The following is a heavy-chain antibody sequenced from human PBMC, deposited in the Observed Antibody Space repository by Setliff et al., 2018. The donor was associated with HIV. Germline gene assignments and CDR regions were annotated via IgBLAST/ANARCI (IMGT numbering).Heavy chain of an antibody. J-gene: IGHJ4*02. CDR1: GFTFTNAW. D-gene: IGHD2-8*02. CDR2: IKFDGSGK. V-gene: IGHV3-7*03. CDR3: ARDRTGGWAFES. Sequence: GGSLRLSCATSGFTFTNAWMFWVRQAPGKGLEWVANIKFDGSGKYYVDSVKGRFSISRDNAKNSLFLQMNSLTADDTAVYYCARDRTGGWAFESWGQGTLVTVSS.